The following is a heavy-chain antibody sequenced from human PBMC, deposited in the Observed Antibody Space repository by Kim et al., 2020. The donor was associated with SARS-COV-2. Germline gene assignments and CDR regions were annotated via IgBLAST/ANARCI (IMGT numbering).Heavy chain of an antibody. J-gene: IGHJ4*02. CDR3: ARGRDGYNFDY. D-gene: IGHD5-12*01. CDR2: T. Sequence: TYYNPSLKSRVTISVDPSKTQFSLKLSSVTAADTAVYYCARGRDGYNFDYWGQGTLVTVSS. V-gene: IGHV4-39*07.